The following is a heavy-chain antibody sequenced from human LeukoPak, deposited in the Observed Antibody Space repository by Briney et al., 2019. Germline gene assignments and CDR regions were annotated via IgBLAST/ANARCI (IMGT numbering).Heavy chain of an antibody. CDR3: ARTRSSSSSWYGQFDY. CDR1: GYTFSKYG. V-gene: IGHV1-18*01. J-gene: IGHJ4*02. CDR2: ISTYNGNT. D-gene: IGHD6-13*01. Sequence: GASVKVSCKASGYTFSKYGISWVRQAPGRGLEWMGWISTYNGNTNYAQKVQGRVTMTTDTSTDTAYMELSSLRSEDTAVYYCARTRSSSSSWYGQFDYWGQGTLVTVSS.